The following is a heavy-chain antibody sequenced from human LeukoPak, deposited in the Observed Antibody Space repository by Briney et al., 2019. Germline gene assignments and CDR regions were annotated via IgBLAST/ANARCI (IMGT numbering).Heavy chain of an antibody. V-gene: IGHV7-4-1*02. D-gene: IGHD3-22*01. CDR2: INTNTGNP. CDR1: GYTFTSYA. J-gene: IGHJ6*02. Sequence: ASVKVSCKASGYTFTSYAMNWVRQAPGQGLEWMGWINTNTGNPTYAQGFTGRFVFSLDTSVSTAYLQISSLKAEDTAVYYCARSDVNYYDSSFHYYYYGMDVWGQGTTVTVSS. CDR3: ARSDVNYYDSSFHYYYYGMDV.